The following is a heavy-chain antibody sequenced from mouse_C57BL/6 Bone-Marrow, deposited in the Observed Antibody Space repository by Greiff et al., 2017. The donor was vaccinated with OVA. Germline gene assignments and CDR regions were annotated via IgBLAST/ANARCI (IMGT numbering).Heavy chain of an antibody. J-gene: IGHJ2*01. CDR2: ISSGSSTI. Sequence: EVQLVESGGGLVKPGGSLKLSCAASGFTFSDYGMHWVRQAPEKGLEWVAYISSGSSTIYYADTVKGRFTISRDNAKNTLFLQMTGLRSEDTAMYYCARGLPHYFDYWGQGTTLTVSS. CDR3: ARGLPHYFDY. V-gene: IGHV5-17*01. D-gene: IGHD2-2*01. CDR1: GFTFSDYG.